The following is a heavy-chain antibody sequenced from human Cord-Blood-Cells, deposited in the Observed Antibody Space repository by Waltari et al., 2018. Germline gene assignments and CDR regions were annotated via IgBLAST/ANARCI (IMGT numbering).Heavy chain of an antibody. J-gene: IGHJ3*02. CDR2: INHGGST. CDR1: GGSSSGSY. V-gene: IGHV4-34*01. Sequence: QVQLQQWGAGLLTPSETLSLTCAVYGGSSSGSYWSWLLRLPGKGLEWSGEINHGGSTKYNPSLKSRVTISGDTSKNQFSLKLSSVTAADTAVYYCARVHCSGGSCYDAFDIWGQGTMVTVSS. D-gene: IGHD2-15*01. CDR3: ARVHCSGGSCYDAFDI.